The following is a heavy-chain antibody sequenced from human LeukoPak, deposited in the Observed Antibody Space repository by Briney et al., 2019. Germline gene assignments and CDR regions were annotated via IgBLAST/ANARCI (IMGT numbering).Heavy chain of an antibody. V-gene: IGHV1-69*04. CDR2: IIPILGIA. J-gene: IGHJ4*02. CDR3: ARDPYSGSYFGY. D-gene: IGHD1-26*01. Sequence: HRASVKVSCKASEGTFSSYAISWVRQAPGQGLEWMGRIIPILGIANYAQKFQGRVTITADKSTSTAYMELSSLRSEDTAVYYCARDPYSGSYFGYWGQGTLVTVSS. CDR1: EGTFSSYA.